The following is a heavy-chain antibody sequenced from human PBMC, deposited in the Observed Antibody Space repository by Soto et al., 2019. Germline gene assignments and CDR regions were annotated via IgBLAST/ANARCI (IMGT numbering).Heavy chain of an antibody. D-gene: IGHD3-9*01. CDR3: ARESDYDILTGSDY. J-gene: IGHJ4*02. CDR2: ISAYNGNT. CDR1: GYTFTSYG. V-gene: IGHV1-18*04. Sequence: ASVKVSCKASGYTFTSYGISWVRQAPGQGLEWMGWISAYNGNTNYAQKLQGRVTMTTDTSTSTAYMELRSLRSDDTAVYYCARESDYDILTGSDYWGQGTLVTVSS.